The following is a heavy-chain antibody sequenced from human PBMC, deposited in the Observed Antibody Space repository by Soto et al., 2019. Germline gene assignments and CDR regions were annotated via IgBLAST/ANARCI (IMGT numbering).Heavy chain of an antibody. J-gene: IGHJ5*02. V-gene: IGHV4-59*12. CDR3: ARVLRGWFDP. CDR2: IYYSGST. CDR1: GGSISSYY. Sequence: SETLSLTCTVSGGSISSYYWSWIRQPPGKGLEWIGYIYYSGSTNYNPSLKSRVTISVDKTKNDVSLKLTSVTAADTAVYYCARVLRGWFDPWGQGTPVTVSS.